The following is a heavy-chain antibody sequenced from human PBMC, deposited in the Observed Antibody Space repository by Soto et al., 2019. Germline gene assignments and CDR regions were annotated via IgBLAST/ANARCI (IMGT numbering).Heavy chain of an antibody. Sequence: PGGSLRLSCAASGFTFGSYAMSWVRQAPRKGLEWVSSLTNNGIATYYADSVKGRFTISRDNSKNTLYLQMNSLSAEDTAVYYCTKYIAVTIPYLDYWGQGTLVTVSS. J-gene: IGHJ4*02. CDR1: GFTFGSYA. CDR3: TKYIAVTIPYLDY. V-gene: IGHV3-23*01. D-gene: IGHD4-4*01. CDR2: LTNNGIAT.